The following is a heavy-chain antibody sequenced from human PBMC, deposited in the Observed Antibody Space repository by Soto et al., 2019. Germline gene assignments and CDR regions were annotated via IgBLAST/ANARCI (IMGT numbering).Heavy chain of an antibody. CDR3: AKDGGGYSYGLPRPFDY. J-gene: IGHJ4*02. D-gene: IGHD5-18*01. Sequence: EVQLLESGGGLVQPGGSLRLSCAASGFTFSSYAMSWVRQAPGKGLEWVSAISGSGGSTYYADSVKGRFTISRDNSKNRLYRQRNRLRAEDTAVYYCAKDGGGYSYGLPRPFDYWGQGTLVTVSS. CDR2: ISGSGGST. V-gene: IGHV3-23*01. CDR1: GFTFSSYA.